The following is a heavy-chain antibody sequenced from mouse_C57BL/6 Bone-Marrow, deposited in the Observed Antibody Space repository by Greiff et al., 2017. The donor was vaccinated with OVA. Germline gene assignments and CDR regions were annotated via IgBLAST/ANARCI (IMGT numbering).Heavy chain of an antibody. CDR2: IHPNSGST. V-gene: IGHV1-64*01. CDR1: GYTFTSYW. D-gene: IGHD3-3*01. J-gene: IGHJ4*01. CDR3: TILGTYYYAMDY. Sequence: VQLQQPGAELVKPGASVKLSCKASGYTFTSYWMHWVKQRPGQGLEWIGMIHPNSGSTNYNEKFKSKATLTVDKSSSTAYMQLSSLTSEDSAVYYGTILGTYYYAMDYWGQGTSVTVSS.